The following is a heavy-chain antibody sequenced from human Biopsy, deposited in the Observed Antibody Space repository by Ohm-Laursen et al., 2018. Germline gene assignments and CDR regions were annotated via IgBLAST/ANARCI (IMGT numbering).Heavy chain of an antibody. J-gene: IGHJ4*02. CDR3: ARHLRYNDY. V-gene: IGHV3-23*01. CDR1: GFTLSDG. CDR2: ITTDSGRI. D-gene: IGHD3-9*01. Sequence: SLRLSCAAIGFTLSDGMTWFRQAPGKGLEWVSSITTDSGRIFYADSVRGRFTISRDNSKNTLYLQMNSLRAEDTAEYYCARHLRYNDYWGQGTLVTVSS.